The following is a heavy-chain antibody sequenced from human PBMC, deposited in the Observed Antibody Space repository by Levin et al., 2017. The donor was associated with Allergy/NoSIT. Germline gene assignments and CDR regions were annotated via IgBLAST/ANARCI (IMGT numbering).Heavy chain of an antibody. J-gene: IGHJ4*02. CDR2: IKSKTDGGTT. Sequence: KSGGSLGLSCAASGFTFSNAWMSWVRQAPGKGLEWVGRIKSKTDGGTTDYAAPVKGRFTISRDDSKNTLYLQMNSLKTEDTAVYYCVDYGSGSYHYFDYWGQGTLVTVSS. CDR3: VDYGSGSYHYFDY. V-gene: IGHV3-15*01. CDR1: GFTFSNAW. D-gene: IGHD3-10*01.